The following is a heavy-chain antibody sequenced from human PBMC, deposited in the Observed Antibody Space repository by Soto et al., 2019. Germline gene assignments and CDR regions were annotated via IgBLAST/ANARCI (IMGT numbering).Heavy chain of an antibody. Sequence: SVKVSCKASGGTFSSYAISWVRQAPGQGLEWMGGIIPIFGTANYAQKFQGRVTITADKSTSTAYMELSSLRSEDTAVYYCARVVVVAATTSPPRYYGMDAWGQGTTVTVSS. CDR3: ARVVVVAATTSPPRYYGMDA. CDR1: GGTFSSYA. CDR2: IIPIFGTA. D-gene: IGHD2-15*01. V-gene: IGHV1-69*06. J-gene: IGHJ6*02.